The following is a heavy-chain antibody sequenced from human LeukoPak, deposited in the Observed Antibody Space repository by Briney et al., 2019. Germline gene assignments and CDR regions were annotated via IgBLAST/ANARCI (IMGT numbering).Heavy chain of an antibody. D-gene: IGHD6-19*01. CDR2: IKQDGSEK. CDR1: GFTFSSYW. CDR3: ASYSSGWWPFDY. J-gene: IGHJ4*02. Sequence: GGSLRLSCAASGFTFSSYWMSWVRQAPGKGLEWVANIKQDGSEKYYVDSVKCRFTISRDNAKNSLYLQMNSLRAEDTAVYYCASYSSGWWPFDYWGQGTLVTVSS. V-gene: IGHV3-7*01.